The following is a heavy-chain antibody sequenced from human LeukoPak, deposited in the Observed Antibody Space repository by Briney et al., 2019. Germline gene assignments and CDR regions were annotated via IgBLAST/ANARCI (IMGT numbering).Heavy chain of an antibody. V-gene: IGHV3-7*01. CDR2: INQGGSET. CDR3: ARAGLYHYSGTSGDY. Sequence: GGSLRLSCAASGFTFITYWMTWVRQAPGKGLEWVANINQGGSETYYVDSVKGRFTISRDNAKNSLYLQMNSLRAEDTAVYYCARAGLYHYSGTSGDYWGQGTLVTVSS. J-gene: IGHJ4*02. CDR1: GFTFITYW. D-gene: IGHD1-26*01.